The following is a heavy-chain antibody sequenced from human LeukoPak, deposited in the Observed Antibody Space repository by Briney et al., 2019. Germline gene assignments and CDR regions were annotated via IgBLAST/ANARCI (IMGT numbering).Heavy chain of an antibody. D-gene: IGHD5-24*01. CDR1: GRSNSGYY. CDR3: ARHGQNDGYPLDY. CDR2: IHYSGST. J-gene: IGHJ4*02. V-gene: IGHV4-59*08. Sequence: SDTLSLTCTVSGRSNSGYYWSWIRQPPGKALEWIAYIHYSGSTNYNPPLKSRLTISVDTSKNQLSLKLNSMTDADTAVYYCARHGQNDGYPLDYWGQGTLVSVSA.